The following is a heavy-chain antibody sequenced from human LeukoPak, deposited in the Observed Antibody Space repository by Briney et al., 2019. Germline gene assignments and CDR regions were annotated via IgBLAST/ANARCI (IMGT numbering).Heavy chain of an antibody. J-gene: IGHJ4*02. CDR1: GFIFSSYG. Sequence: GGSLRLSCAASGFIFSSYGMHWVRQAPGKGLEWVARIWHDGSNDDYADSVKGRFTISRDNSKNTLYLQMNSLRAEDAAIYYCAKVTGDYYDTSGAFDYWGQGTLVTVSS. CDR2: IWHDGSND. V-gene: IGHV3-33*06. CDR3: AKVTGDYYDTSGAFDY. D-gene: IGHD3-22*01.